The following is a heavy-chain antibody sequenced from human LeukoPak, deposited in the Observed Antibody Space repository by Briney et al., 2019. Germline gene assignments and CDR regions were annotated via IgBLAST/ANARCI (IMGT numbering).Heavy chain of an antibody. D-gene: IGHD6-13*01. J-gene: IGHJ6*02. V-gene: IGHV3-30*18. Sequence: GRSLRLSCAASGFTFSSYGMHWVHQAPSKGLEWVAVISYDGSNKYYADSVKGRFTISRDNSKNTLYLQMNSLRAEDTAVYYCAKELTGGSSWEYYYYYYGMDVWGQGTTVTVSS. CDR1: GFTFSSYG. CDR3: AKELTGGSSWEYYYYYYGMDV. CDR2: ISYDGSNK.